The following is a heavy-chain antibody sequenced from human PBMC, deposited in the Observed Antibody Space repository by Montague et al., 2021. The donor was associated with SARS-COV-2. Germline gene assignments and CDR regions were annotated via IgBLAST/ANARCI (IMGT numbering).Heavy chain of an antibody. CDR3: ARGRQHFNMIVVVMTGGKYYFDY. V-gene: IGHV4-34*01. CDR1: GGSFSDYY. J-gene: IGHJ4*02. Sequence: TLSLTCAVYGGSFSDYYWSWIRQPPGKGLEWIGEINHRGTSKYNPSLKSRVSISLDTSKNQFSLYLSSVTAADTAVYYCARGRQHFNMIVVVMTGGKYYFDYWGQGTLVTVSS. D-gene: IGHD3-22*01. CDR2: INHRGTS.